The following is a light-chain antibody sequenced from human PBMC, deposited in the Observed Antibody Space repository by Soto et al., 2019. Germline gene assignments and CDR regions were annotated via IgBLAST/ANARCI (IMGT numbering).Light chain of an antibody. J-gene: IGKJ4*01. Sequence: EIVMTQSPATLSVSPGEKATLSCRAGQSVNNNLAWYQQKPGQAPRLLIYFASTRATGIPARFSGSGSGTEFSLPISSLQSEDFAVYYCQQYSKWPLTFGGGTKVETK. CDR3: QQYSKWPLT. CDR1: QSVNNN. CDR2: FAS. V-gene: IGKV3-15*01.